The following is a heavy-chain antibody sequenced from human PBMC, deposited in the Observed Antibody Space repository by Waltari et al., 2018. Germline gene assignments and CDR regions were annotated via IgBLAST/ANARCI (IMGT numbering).Heavy chain of an antibody. D-gene: IGHD3-10*01. CDR2: ISWNSGSI. CDR3: AKADYYGSGSYL. Sequence: EVQLVESGGGLVQPGRSLRLSCAASGFTFDDYAMHWVRQAPGKGVEWVSGISWNSGSIGYADSVKGRFTISRDNAKNSLYLQMNSLRAEDTALYYCAKADYYGSGSYLWGQGTLVTVSS. CDR1: GFTFDDYA. J-gene: IGHJ5*02. V-gene: IGHV3-9*01.